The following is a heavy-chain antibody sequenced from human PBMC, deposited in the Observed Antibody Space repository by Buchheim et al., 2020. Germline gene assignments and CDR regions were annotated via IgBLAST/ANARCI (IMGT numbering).Heavy chain of an antibody. CDR2: IYPGDSDT. Sequence: EVQLVQSGAEVKKPGESLKISCKGSGYSFTSYWIGWVRQMPGKGLEWMGIIYPGDSDTRYSPSFQGQVTISADKSISTAYPQWSSLKASDTAMYYCARKIEWWGSYRYPGYFDYWGQGTL. J-gene: IGHJ4*02. CDR3: ARKIEWWGSYRYPGYFDY. CDR1: GYSFTSYW. V-gene: IGHV5-51*03. D-gene: IGHD3-16*02.